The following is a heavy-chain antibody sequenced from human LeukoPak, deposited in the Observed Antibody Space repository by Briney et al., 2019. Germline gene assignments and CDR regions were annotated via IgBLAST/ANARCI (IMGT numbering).Heavy chain of an antibody. CDR1: GFTFNRDW. Sequence: GGSLRLSCAASGFTFNRDWTAWVRQAPGKGLEWVSSISSSSSYIYYADSVKGRFTISRDNAKNSLYLQMNSLRAEDTAVYYCAGGDGSGSYYGSWGQGTLVTVSS. V-gene: IGHV3-21*01. J-gene: IGHJ5*02. CDR2: ISSSSSYI. D-gene: IGHD3-10*01. CDR3: AGGDGSGSYYGS.